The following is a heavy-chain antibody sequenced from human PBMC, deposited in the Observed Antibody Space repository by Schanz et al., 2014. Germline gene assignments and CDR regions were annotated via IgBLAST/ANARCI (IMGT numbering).Heavy chain of an antibody. CDR1: GFTFSSHW. CDR2: INSVGSNT. J-gene: IGHJ4*02. D-gene: IGHD1-1*01. Sequence: EVQVVQSGGGLVQPGGSLRLSCAASGFTFSSHWMHWVRQDPGKGLVWVARINSVGSNTDYADSVKGRFTISRDNSKNTLYLQMNGLRGEDTAVYYCAKDLDANYFDYWGQGILVTVSA. CDR3: AKDLDANYFDY. V-gene: IGHV3-74*01.